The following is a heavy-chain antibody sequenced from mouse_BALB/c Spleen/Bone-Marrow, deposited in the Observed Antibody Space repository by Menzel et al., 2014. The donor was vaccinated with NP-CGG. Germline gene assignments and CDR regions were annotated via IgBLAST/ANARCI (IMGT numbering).Heavy chain of an antibody. D-gene: IGHD2-2*01. CDR2: ISYSGST. CDR1: GDSIXSGY. J-gene: IGHJ4*01. Sequence: VQLQQSGPSLAKPSQTLSLPCSVTGDSIXSGYWNWIRKFPGNKLEYMGYISYSGSTYYNPSLKSRISITRDTSKNQYYLQLNSVTTEDTATYYCSRFGYDYALDYWGQGTSVTVSS. V-gene: IGHV3-8*02. CDR3: SRFGYDYALDY.